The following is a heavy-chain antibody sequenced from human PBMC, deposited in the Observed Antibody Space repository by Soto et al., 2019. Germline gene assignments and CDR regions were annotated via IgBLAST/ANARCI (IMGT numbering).Heavy chain of an antibody. Sequence: GVSLRLSCAASGFTFSSYGMHWVRQAPGKGLEWVAVIWYDGSNKYYADSVKGRFTISRDNSKNTLYLQMNSLRAEDTAVYYCARAMSRPGLWYGYYGMDVWGQGTTVTVSS. CDR3: ARAMSRPGLWYGYYGMDV. D-gene: IGHD3-10*01. V-gene: IGHV3-33*01. CDR2: IWYDGSNK. CDR1: GFTFSSYG. J-gene: IGHJ6*02.